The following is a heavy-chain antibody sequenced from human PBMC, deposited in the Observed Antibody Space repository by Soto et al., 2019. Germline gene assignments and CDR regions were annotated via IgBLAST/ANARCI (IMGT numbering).Heavy chain of an antibody. CDR3: ARDMYSSDYFVKLFEP. CDR2: ISHDGINK. Sequence: QVRLVESGGGVVQPGRSLRLSCTASGFSFSSYAMYWFRQPPGKGREWVAVISHDGINKHYADSVKGRVTVSRDNSNHSLDLQLNSLRGEDTAMYYCARDMYSSDYFVKLFEPWGQGTLVTVSS. J-gene: IGHJ5*02. V-gene: IGHV3-30-3*01. D-gene: IGHD6-19*01. CDR1: GFSFSSYA.